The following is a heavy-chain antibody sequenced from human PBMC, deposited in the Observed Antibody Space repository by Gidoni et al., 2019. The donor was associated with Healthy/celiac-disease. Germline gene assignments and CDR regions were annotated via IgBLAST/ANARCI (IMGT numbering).Heavy chain of an antibody. Sequence: EVQLLESGGGLVQPGGSLRLSSSAPGFTFSSYAMSWVRQDPGKGLEWVSAISGSGGSTYYADSVKGRFTISRDNSKNTLYLQMNSLRAEDTAVYYCAAQKRITMIWNWGQGTLVTVSS. CDR3: AAQKRITMIWN. V-gene: IGHV3-23*01. CDR1: GFTFSSYA. J-gene: IGHJ4*02. CDR2: ISGSGGST. D-gene: IGHD3-22*01.